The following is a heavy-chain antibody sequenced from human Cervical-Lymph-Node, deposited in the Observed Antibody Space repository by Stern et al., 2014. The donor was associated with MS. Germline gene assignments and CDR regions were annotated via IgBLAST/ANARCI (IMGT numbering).Heavy chain of an antibody. CDR3: ARDTSSPERSDW. V-gene: IGHV3-53*01. D-gene: IGHD1-1*01. CDR2: ITNVGST. J-gene: IGHJ4*02. CDR1: GFTVSRDY. Sequence: EDQLVESGGGVIQPGGSLRLSCTASGFTVSRDYMTWVRQAPGKGLEWVSLITNVGSTFYTDSVKGRFTISRDDSNNTVYLHMTSLRAEDTAMYYCARDTSSPERSDWWGQGTLVTVSS.